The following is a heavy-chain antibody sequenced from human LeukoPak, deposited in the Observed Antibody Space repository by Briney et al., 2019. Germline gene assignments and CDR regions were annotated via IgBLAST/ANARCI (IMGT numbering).Heavy chain of an antibody. Sequence: GGSLRLSCAASGFTFSSYAMSWVRQAPGKGLEWVSAISGSGGSTYYADSVKGRFTISRDNSKDTLYLQMNSLRAEDTAVYYCAKDRAQLWFGIFDYWGQGTLVTVSS. CDR2: ISGSGGST. CDR3: AKDRAQLWFGIFDY. D-gene: IGHD5-18*01. J-gene: IGHJ4*02. V-gene: IGHV3-23*01. CDR1: GFTFSSYA.